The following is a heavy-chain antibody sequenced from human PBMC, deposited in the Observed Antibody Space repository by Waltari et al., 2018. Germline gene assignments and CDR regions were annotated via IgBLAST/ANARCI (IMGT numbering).Heavy chain of an antibody. CDR2: INPSGGGT. V-gene: IGHV1-46*01. CDR1: GYTFTSHY. J-gene: IGHJ4*02. Sequence: QVQLVQSGAEVKKPGASVKVSCKASGYTFTSHYMHWVRQAPGQGLEWMGIINPSGGGTSYAQKFQGRVTMTRDASTSTVYMELSSLRSDDTAVYYCARDKGGSLGSQRYFDCWGQGTLVTVSS. CDR3: ARDKGGSLGSQRYFDC. D-gene: IGHD3-16*01.